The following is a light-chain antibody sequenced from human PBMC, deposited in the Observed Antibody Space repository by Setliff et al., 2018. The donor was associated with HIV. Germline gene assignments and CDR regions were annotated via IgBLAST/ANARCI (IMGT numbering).Light chain of an antibody. CDR2: EVN. CDR1: SSDVGGYTY. J-gene: IGLJ1*01. CDR3: SSSTTNSAYV. Sequence: QSVLTQPASVSGSPGQSIAISCTGTSSDVGGYTYVSWYQQPPGKAPKLMIYEVNNRPSGVSDRFSGSKSGNTASLTISGLQAEDEADYYCSSSTTNSAYVFGTGTKVTVL. V-gene: IGLV2-14*01.